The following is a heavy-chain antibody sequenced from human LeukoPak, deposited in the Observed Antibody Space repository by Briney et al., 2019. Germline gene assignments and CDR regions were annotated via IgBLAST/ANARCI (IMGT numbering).Heavy chain of an antibody. CDR2: INHSGST. CDR1: GGSFSGYY. J-gene: IGHJ4*02. Sequence: SETLSLTCAVYGGSFSGYYWSWIRQPPGKGLEWIGEINHSGSTNYNPSLKSRVTISVDTSKNQFSLKPSSVTAADTAVYYCAREEMALTLYYFDYWGQGTLVTVSS. V-gene: IGHV4-34*01. D-gene: IGHD5-24*01. CDR3: AREEMALTLYYFDY.